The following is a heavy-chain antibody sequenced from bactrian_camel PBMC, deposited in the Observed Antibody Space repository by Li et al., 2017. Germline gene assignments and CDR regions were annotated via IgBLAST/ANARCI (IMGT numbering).Heavy chain of an antibody. CDR3: ATGFGGYFLSTP. Sequence: VQLVESGGGSVQAGGSLRLSCAASEFTFSTSHMSWVRQAPGKGLEWVSRIDPGGGTTYYADSVKCRFTISRDNAKNTVYLQMNSLKSEDMALYYCATGFGGYFLSTPRGQGTQVTVS. J-gene: IGHJ4*01. V-gene: IGHV3S40*01. CDR1: EFTFSTSH. CDR2: IDPGGGTT. D-gene: IGHD5*01.